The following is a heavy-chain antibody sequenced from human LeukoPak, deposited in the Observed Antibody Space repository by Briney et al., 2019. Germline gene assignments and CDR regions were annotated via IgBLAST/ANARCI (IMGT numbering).Heavy chain of an antibody. V-gene: IGHV3-48*03. J-gene: IGHJ4*02. CDR2: ISSSGSTI. Sequence: GGSLRLSCAASGFTFSSYEMNWVRQAPGKGLEWVSYISSSGSTIYYADSVKGRFTIPRDNAKNSLYLQMNSLRAEDTAVYYCARVMVRGVSLDYWGQGTLVTVSS. CDR3: ARVMVRGVSLDY. D-gene: IGHD3-10*01. CDR1: GFTFSSYE.